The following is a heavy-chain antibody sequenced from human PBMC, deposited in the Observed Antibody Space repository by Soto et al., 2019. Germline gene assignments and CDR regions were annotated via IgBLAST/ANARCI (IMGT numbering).Heavy chain of an antibody. Sequence: ELQLVETGGGLIQTGGSLRLSCAASGFSISSHYIAWVRQPPGKGLEWVSTTFSGGNTEYAASVKGRCSISRENYKNTLYIQMDNLRVEDTAVYYCARKTPSAIQGWAFGMDVWGQGTKVSVSS. CDR3: ARKTPSAIQGWAFGMDV. J-gene: IGHJ6*02. V-gene: IGHV3-53*02. CDR2: TFSGGNT. D-gene: IGHD2-21*01. CDR1: GFSISSHY.